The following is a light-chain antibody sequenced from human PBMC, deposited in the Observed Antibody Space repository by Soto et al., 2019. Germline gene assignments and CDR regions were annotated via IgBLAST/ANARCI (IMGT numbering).Light chain of an antibody. J-gene: IGKJ2*01. CDR1: QSVLYSSTNNNY. Sequence: DIVMTQSPDSLAVSLGERATINCKSSQSVLYSSTNNNYLAWYQQKPGQPPKLLIYWASTRESGVPDRFSGSGSGTDFTLTISSLQAEDVAVYYCQQYYGAPYTFGQGTKLEI. CDR2: WAS. CDR3: QQYYGAPYT. V-gene: IGKV4-1*01.